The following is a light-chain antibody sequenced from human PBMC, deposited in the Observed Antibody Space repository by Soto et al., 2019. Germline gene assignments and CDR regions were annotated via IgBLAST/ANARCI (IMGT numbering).Light chain of an antibody. J-gene: IGKJ1*01. CDR2: KTS. CDR1: ESIYSW. Sequence: IQMTQSPSTLSASVGDTVTITCRASESIYSWLAWYKQIPGKAPQLLIYKTSTLQGGVPSRFSGSGSGEDYSLIISGLKSDDCATYYCQENNANSRTFGQGTRVENK. V-gene: IGKV1-5*03. CDR3: QENNANSRT.